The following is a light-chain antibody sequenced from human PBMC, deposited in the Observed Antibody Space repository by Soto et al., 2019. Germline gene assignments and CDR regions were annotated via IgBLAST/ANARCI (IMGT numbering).Light chain of an antibody. CDR2: EAS. Sequence: EIVMTQSPGTLSVSPGERAILSCRASQSVGINLAWYQQKPGQAPSPLIYEASTRAAGIPARFSGSGSGTDFTLTISSLQSADFAVYHCQQYNSWPRTFGQGTKVDIK. CDR3: QQYNSWPRT. J-gene: IGKJ1*01. V-gene: IGKV3-15*01. CDR1: QSVGIN.